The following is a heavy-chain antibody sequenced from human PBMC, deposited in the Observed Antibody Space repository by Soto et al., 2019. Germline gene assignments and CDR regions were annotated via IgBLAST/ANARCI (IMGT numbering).Heavy chain of an antibody. CDR1: GGSISNSY. D-gene: IGHD6-19*01. V-gene: IGHV4-59*08. CDR2: IFRTGST. Sequence: QVQLQESGPGLVKSSETLSLTCTVSGGSISNSYWSWIRQPPGKGLEWIGFIFRTGSTNYNPSVKNRVTISVDTSKNQFSLDLRSVTAADTAVYYCARPSKEWLANDAFDIWGQGTMVTVSS. CDR3: ARPSKEWLANDAFDI. J-gene: IGHJ3*02.